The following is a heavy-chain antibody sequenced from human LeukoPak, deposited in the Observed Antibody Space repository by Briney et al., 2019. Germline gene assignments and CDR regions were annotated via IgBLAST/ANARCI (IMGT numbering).Heavy chain of an antibody. J-gene: IGHJ5*02. Sequence: SETLSLTCTVSGGSISSSSHSWGWIRQPPGKGLEWTGSIYYTGRIYYNPSLKSRVTISVDTSKNQFSLKLSSVTAADTAVYYCAQSLGSSNWIGNWFDPWGQGTLVTVSS. CDR1: GGSISSSSHS. V-gene: IGHV4-39*01. CDR3: AQSLGSSNWIGNWFDP. D-gene: IGHD6-13*01. CDR2: IYYTGRI.